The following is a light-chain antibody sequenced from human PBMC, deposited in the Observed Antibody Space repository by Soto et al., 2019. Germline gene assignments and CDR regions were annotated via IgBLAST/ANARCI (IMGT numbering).Light chain of an antibody. V-gene: IGLV2-11*01. Sequence: QSALTQPRSVSGSPGQSVTISCTGTSSDVGDYKYVSWYQQHPDKAPKLMIYDVTKRPSGVPDRFSGSKSGNTASLTISGLQAGDEADYYCCSYAGGFTPHVFGTGTKLTVL. J-gene: IGLJ1*01. CDR1: SSDVGDYKY. CDR3: CSYAGGFTPHV. CDR2: DVT.